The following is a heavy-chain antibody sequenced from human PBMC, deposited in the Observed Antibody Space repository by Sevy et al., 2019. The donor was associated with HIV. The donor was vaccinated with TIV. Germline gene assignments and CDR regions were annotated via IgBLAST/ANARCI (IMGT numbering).Heavy chain of an antibody. CDR2: IKEDGSDK. CDR1: GFTFSSYW. Sequence: GGSLRLSCAASGFTFSSYWMNWVRQAPGKGLEWVANIKEDGSDKYYVDSVKCRFTISRDNAQNSLYLEMNSLRAEDTPDYYSARWVVWGKGTTVTASS. CDR3: ARWVV. J-gene: IGHJ6*04. V-gene: IGHV3-7*01. D-gene: IGHD1-26*01.